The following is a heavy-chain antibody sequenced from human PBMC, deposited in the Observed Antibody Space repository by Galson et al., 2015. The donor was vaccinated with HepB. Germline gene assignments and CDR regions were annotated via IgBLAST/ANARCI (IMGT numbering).Heavy chain of an antibody. CDR3: AGSITIFWGEGMDV. J-gene: IGHJ6*02. V-gene: IGHV3-74*01. Sequence: SLRLSCAASRFTFSSYWVHWVRQAPGKGLVWVSRINSDGSTTTYADSVKGRFTISRDNAKNTLYLQMNSLRAEDTAVYYCAGSITIFWGEGMDVWGQGTTVTVSS. CDR1: RFTFSSYW. D-gene: IGHD3-9*01. CDR2: INSDGSTT.